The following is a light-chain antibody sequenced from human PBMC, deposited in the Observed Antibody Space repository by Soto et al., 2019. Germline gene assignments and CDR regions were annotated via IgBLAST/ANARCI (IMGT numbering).Light chain of an antibody. CDR1: QSISSW. Sequence: DIQMTQSPSTLPASVGDRVTITCRASQSISSWLAWYQQKPGKAPKVLIFDASSLESGVPSRFSGSGSATEFTLNISSLPSDAFATYYCKQDSSYPTLGQWTEVEI. J-gene: IGKJ1*01. CDR3: KQDSSYPT. CDR2: DAS. V-gene: IGKV1-5*01.